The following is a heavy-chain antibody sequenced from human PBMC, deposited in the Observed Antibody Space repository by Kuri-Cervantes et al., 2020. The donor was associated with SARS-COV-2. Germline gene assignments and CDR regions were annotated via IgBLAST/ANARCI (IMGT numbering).Heavy chain of an antibody. Sequence: ESLKISCTVSGGSISSSSYYWGWIRQPPGKGLEWIGSIYHSGSTYYNPSLKSRVTISVDTSKNQFSLKLSSVTAADTAVYYCARDRYDQMDVWGKGTTVTVSS. CDR1: GGSISSSSYY. J-gene: IGHJ6*04. CDR3: ARDRYDQMDV. CDR2: IYHSGST. V-gene: IGHV4-39*07. D-gene: IGHD3-3*01.